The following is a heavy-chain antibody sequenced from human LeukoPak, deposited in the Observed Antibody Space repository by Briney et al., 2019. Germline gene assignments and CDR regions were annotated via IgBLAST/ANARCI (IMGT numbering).Heavy chain of an antibody. CDR2: ISAYNGNT. D-gene: IGHD3-9*01. V-gene: IGHV1-18*01. CDR1: GYTFTSYG. J-gene: IGHJ6*03. Sequence: GASVKVSCEASGYTFTSYGISWVRQAPGQGLEWMGWISAYNGNTNYAQKLQGRVTMTTDTSTSTAYMELRSLRSDDTAVYYCARGKWRNYDILTGYYNVLDYYYYYMDVWGKGTTVTISS. CDR3: ARGKWRNYDILTGYYNVLDYYYYYMDV.